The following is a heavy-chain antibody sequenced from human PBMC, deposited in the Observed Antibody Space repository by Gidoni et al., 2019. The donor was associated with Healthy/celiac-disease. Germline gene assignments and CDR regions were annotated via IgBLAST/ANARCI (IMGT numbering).Heavy chain of an antibody. CDR1: GYPFTSYG. CDR2: ISAYNGNT. CDR3: ARCTWSGAGYYYYGMDV. D-gene: IGHD3-10*01. J-gene: IGHJ6*02. V-gene: IGHV1-18*01. Sequence: QVQLVQSGAEVKKPAAPVKVSCQASGYPFTSYGISWVRQAPGQGLEWMGWISAYNGNTNYAQKLQGRVTMTTDTSTSTAYMELRSLRSDDTAVYYCARCTWSGAGYYYYGMDVWGQGTTVTVSS.